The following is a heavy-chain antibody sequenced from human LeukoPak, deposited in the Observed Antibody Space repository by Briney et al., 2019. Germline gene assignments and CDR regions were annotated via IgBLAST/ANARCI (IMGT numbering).Heavy chain of an antibody. Sequence: ASVKVSCKASGYTFTSYAMNWVRQAPGQGLEWMGWINTNTGNPTYAQGFTGRFVFSLDTSVSTAYLQISSLKAEDTAVYYCARWGRYYGSGRPFLNWFDPWGQGTLVTVSS. CDR3: ARWGRYYGSGRPFLNWFDP. V-gene: IGHV7-4-1*02. CDR1: GYTFTSYA. CDR2: INTNTGNP. J-gene: IGHJ5*02. D-gene: IGHD3-10*01.